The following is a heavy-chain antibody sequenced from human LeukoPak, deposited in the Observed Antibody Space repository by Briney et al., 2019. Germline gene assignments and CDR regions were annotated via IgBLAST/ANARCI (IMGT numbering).Heavy chain of an antibody. CDR3: ARGQYSSSWYGDAFDI. CDR2: IYTSGST. CDR1: GGSISSYY. D-gene: IGHD6-13*01. Sequence: SETLSLTCTVSGGSISSYYWSWIRQPAGKGLERIGRIYTSGSTNYNPSLKSRVTMSVDTSKNQFSLKLSSVTAADTAVYYCARGQYSSSWYGDAFDIWGQGTMVTVSS. J-gene: IGHJ3*02. V-gene: IGHV4-4*07.